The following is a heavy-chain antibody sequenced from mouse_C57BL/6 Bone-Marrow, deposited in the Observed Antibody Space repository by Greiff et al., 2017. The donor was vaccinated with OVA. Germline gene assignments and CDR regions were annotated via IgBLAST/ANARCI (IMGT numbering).Heavy chain of an antibody. J-gene: IGHJ2*01. CDR1: GYAFSSSW. CDR2: IYPGDGDT. D-gene: IGHD1-1*02. CDR3: ARSVRVAGYFDY. Sequence: QVQLKESGPELVKPGASVKISCKASGYAFSSSWMNWVKQRPGKGLEWIGRIYPGDGDTNYNGKFKGKATLTADKSSSTAYMQLSSLTSEDSAVYFCARSVRVAGYFDYWGQGTTLTVSS. V-gene: IGHV1-82*01.